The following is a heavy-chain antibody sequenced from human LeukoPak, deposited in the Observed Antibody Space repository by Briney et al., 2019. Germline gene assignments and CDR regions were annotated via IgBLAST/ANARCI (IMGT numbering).Heavy chain of an antibody. CDR1: GYTFTGYS. Sequence: ASVKVSCKASGYTFTGYSIHWVRQAPGQGLEWMGWINPNSGGRNYAQKFQGRVTMTRDTSISTAYMELRSLRSDDTAVYYCAVLRYFDWLFYYWGQGTLVTVSS. CDR2: INPNSGGR. D-gene: IGHD3-9*01. CDR3: AVLRYFDWLFYY. V-gene: IGHV1-2*02. J-gene: IGHJ4*02.